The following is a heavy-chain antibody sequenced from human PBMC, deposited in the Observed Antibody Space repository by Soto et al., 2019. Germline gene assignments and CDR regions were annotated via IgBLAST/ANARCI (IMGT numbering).Heavy chain of an antibody. J-gene: IGHJ1*01. CDR3: AKDRVASYSNGDYFQH. V-gene: IGHV3-23*01. D-gene: IGHD4-4*01. CDR2: ISGSGTSR. Sequence: GRSLRLSCAASEFTFSSSAISWVRQAPGKGLEWVSAISGSGTSRLYADSVKGRFTISRDNAKNSLYLEIKSLRAEDTAFYYCAKDRVASYSNGDYFQHWGQGTLVTVAS. CDR1: EFTFSSSA.